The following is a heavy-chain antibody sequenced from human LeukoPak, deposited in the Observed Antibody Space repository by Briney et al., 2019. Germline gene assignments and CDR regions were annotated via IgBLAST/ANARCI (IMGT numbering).Heavy chain of an antibody. Sequence: SETLSLTCAVSGYFTSSGYYWVWTRQPPGRGLEWIASIYHGGNTYYSPSLKSRVTISLDTSKNQFSLKLSSVTAADTALYYCARDSGPAYGDYIDYWGQGTLVTVSS. CDR1: GYFTSSGYY. CDR3: ARDSGPAYGDYIDY. D-gene: IGHD4-17*01. V-gene: IGHV4-38-2*02. J-gene: IGHJ4*02. CDR2: IYHGGNT.